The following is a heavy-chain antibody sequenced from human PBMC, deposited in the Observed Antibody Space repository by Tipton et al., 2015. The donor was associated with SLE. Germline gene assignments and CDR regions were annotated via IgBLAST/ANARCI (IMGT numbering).Heavy chain of an antibody. Sequence: SLRLSCVASGFTFSSYSMNWVRQAPGKGLEWVSYISSSSSTIYYADSVKGRFTISRDNAKNTLYLRMNSLRAEDTAVCYCAKGSVAGTWYFDLWGRGTLVTVSS. J-gene: IGHJ2*01. CDR2: ISSSSSTI. D-gene: IGHD6-19*01. CDR3: AKGSVAGTWYFDL. V-gene: IGHV3-48*01. CDR1: GFTFSSYS.